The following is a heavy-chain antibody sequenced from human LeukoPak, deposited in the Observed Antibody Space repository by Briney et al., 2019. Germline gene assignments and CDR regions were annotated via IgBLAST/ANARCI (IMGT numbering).Heavy chain of an antibody. D-gene: IGHD3-10*01. Sequence: SETLSLTCTVSGGSISSYYWSWIRQPPGKGLEWIGYIYYSGSTNYNPSLKSRVTISVDTSKNQFSLKLSSVTAADTAVYYCARLPGDFDYWGQGNLVTVSS. V-gene: IGHV4-59*08. CDR1: GGSISSYY. CDR2: IYYSGST. J-gene: IGHJ4*02. CDR3: ARLPGDFDY.